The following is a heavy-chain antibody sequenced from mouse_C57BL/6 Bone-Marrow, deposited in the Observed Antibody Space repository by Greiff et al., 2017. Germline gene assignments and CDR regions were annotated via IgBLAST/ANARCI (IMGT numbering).Heavy chain of an antibody. CDR2: IYPGGGYT. V-gene: IGHV1-63*01. Sequence: QVQLQQSGAELVRPGTSVKMSCKASGYTFTNYWIGWAKQRPGHGLEWIGDIYPGGGYTNYTEKFKGKATLTADKSSSTAYMQFSSLTSEDSAIYYCARGDIVKYFDVWGTGTTVTVSS. CDR3: ARGDIVKYFDV. CDR1: GYTFTNYW. J-gene: IGHJ1*03. D-gene: IGHD2-5*01.